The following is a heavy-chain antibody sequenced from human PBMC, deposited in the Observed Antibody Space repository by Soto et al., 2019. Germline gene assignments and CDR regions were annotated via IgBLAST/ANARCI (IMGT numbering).Heavy chain of an antibody. CDR3: ARGYYDFWSGYYTLYYFDY. Sequence: QVQLQQWGAGLLKPSETLSLTCAVYGGSFSGYYWSWIRQPPGKGLEWIGEINHSGSTNYNPSLKGRVTISVDTSKNQFSLKLSSVTAADTAVYYCARGYYDFWSGYYTLYYFDYWGQGTLVTVSS. J-gene: IGHJ4*02. CDR2: INHSGST. D-gene: IGHD3-3*01. V-gene: IGHV4-34*01. CDR1: GGSFSGYY.